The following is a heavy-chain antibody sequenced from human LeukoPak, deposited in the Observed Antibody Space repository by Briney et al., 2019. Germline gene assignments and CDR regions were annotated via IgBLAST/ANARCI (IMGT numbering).Heavy chain of an antibody. J-gene: IGHJ4*02. Sequence: SETLSLTCAVYGGSFSGFYWTWIRQPPGKGLEWIGEINDNGTSNYSPSLKSRVTVSVDTSKNQFSLKLWSVTAADTAVYYCARAPLLYFDFWSGYRYMGGFDYWGQGIPVTVSS. CDR1: GGSFSGFY. CDR3: ARAPLLYFDFWSGYRYMGGFDY. D-gene: IGHD3-3*01. V-gene: IGHV4-34*01. CDR2: INDNGTS.